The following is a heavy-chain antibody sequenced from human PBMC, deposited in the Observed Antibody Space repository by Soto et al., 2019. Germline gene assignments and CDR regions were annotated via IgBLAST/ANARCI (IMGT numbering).Heavy chain of an antibody. CDR1: GFTFTSYA. Sequence: RLSCAASGFTFTSYAMSWVRLTPGKGLEWVSAISGSGSNTFYADSVRGRFTISRDNSKNTVFLQMNNLRAEDTAVYFCARDRATFDYWGQGTRVTVSS. J-gene: IGHJ4*02. CDR2: ISGSGSNT. CDR3: ARDRATFDY. V-gene: IGHV3-23*01. D-gene: IGHD1-26*01.